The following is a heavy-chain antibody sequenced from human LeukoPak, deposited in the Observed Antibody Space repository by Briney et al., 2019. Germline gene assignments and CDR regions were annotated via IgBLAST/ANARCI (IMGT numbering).Heavy chain of an antibody. D-gene: IGHD5-12*01. CDR2: INPGGYST. CDR1: GYTLTTHF. J-gene: IGHJ4*02. CDR3: AQGGSGYDFY. Sequence: GASVKVSCKASGYTLTTHFMHWVRQASGQGLEWMGIINPGGYSTSYAQKFRGRVTMTKDMSTSTVYMDLSSLRSEDTAVYYCAQGGSGYDFYWGQGTLVTVSS. V-gene: IGHV1-46*01.